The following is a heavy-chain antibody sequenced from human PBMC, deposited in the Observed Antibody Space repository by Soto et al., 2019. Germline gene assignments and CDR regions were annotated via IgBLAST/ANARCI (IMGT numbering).Heavy chain of an antibody. Sequence: GGSLRLSCAASGFTFSSYWMGWDRQAPGKGLEWVSSISSSSSYIYYADSVKGRFTISRDNAKNSLYLQMNSLRAEDTAVYYCARDLWRTYDFWSGYHPGMDVWGQGTTVTAP. CDR3: ARDLWRTYDFWSGYHPGMDV. J-gene: IGHJ6*02. D-gene: IGHD3-3*01. CDR2: ISSSSSYI. V-gene: IGHV3-21*01. CDR1: GFTFSSYW.